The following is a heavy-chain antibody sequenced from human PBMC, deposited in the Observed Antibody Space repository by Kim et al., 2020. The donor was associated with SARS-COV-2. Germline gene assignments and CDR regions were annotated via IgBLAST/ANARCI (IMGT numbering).Heavy chain of an antibody. J-gene: IGHJ5*02. Sequence: ASVKVSCKASGYSFTTYAVNWVRQAPGQGLEWMGWIDTNNGHPTYAQGFTGRFTFSLDTSVNTAYLQLSSLNAEDTAIYYCVRGRLGNNGCGEAWGQGTLVTVSS. V-gene: IGHV7-4-1*02. D-gene: IGHD2-21*01. CDR2: IDTNNGHP. CDR3: VRGRLGNNGCGEA. CDR1: GYSFTTYA.